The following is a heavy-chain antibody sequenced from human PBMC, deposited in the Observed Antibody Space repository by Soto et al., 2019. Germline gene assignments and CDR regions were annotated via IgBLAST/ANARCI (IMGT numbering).Heavy chain of an antibody. CDR1: GGAFSGYY. CDR3: AGLMRGQQLTVVWFDP. CDR2: INHSGST. D-gene: IGHD6-13*01. J-gene: IGHJ5*02. Sequence: SETLSLTCAVYGGAFSGYYWGWIRPPPGKGLEWIGEINHSGSTNYNPSLKSRVTISVDTSKNQFSLKLSSVTAADTAVYYCAGLMRGQQLTVVWFDPWGPGTLVTVSS. V-gene: IGHV4-34*01.